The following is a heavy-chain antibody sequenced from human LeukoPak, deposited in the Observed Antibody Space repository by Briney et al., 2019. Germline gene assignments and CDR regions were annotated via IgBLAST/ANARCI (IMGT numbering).Heavy chain of an antibody. V-gene: IGHV3-23*01. J-gene: IGHJ5*02. CDR2: ISGSGTST. Sequence: QPGGSLRLSCAASGFTFSSYSMSWVRQAPGKGLEWVSAISGSGTSTYHAASVKGRFTISRDNSKDTLYLQMNSLTAEDTAMYYCAKVCRSSCYFPESWGQGTLVTVSS. D-gene: IGHD2-2*01. CDR1: GFTFSSYS. CDR3: AKVCRSSCYFPES.